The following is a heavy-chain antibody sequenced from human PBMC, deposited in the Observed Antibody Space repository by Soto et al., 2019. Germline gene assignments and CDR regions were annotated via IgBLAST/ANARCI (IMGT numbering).Heavy chain of an antibody. CDR2: IYYSGST. Sequence: SETLSLTCTVSGGSISSSSYYWGWIRQPPGKGLEWIGSIYYSGSTYYNPSLKSRVTISVDTSKNQFSLKLSSVTAADTAVYYCARGVAVAENYYYGMDVWGQGTTVTV. D-gene: IGHD6-19*01. CDR3: ARGVAVAENYYYGMDV. CDR1: GGSISSSSYY. J-gene: IGHJ6*02. V-gene: IGHV4-39*01.